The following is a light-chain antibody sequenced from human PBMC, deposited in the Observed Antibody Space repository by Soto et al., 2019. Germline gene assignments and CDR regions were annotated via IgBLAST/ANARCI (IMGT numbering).Light chain of an antibody. CDR2: EVT. CDR1: GSDVGGYDY. V-gene: IGLV2-8*01. J-gene: IGLJ1*01. CDR3: TSYAGSNTPYV. Sequence: QSALTQPPSASGSPGQSVTISCTGTGSDVGGYDYVSWYQQHPGKAPKLMIFEVTKRPAGVPDRFSGSKSGNTASLTVSGLQAEDEADYYCTSYAGSNTPYVFGTGTKVTVL.